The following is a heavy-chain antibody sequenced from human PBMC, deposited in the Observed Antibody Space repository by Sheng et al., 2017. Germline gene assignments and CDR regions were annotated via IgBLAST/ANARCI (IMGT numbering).Heavy chain of an antibody. CDR2: IIPILGIA. J-gene: IGHJ4*02. CDR3: ARSVPTLEMATPYYFDY. Sequence: QVQLVQSGAEVKKPGSSVKVSCKASGGTFSSYAISWVRQAPGQGLEWMGGIIPILGIANYAQKFQGRVTITADKSTSTAYMELSSLRSEDTAVYYCARSVPTLEMATPYYFDYWADGNPSVTVSS. CDR1: GGTFSSYA. D-gene: IGHD5-12*01. V-gene: IGHV1-69*04.